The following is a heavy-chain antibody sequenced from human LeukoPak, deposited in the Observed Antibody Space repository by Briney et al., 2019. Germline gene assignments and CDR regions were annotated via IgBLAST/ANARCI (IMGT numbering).Heavy chain of an antibody. D-gene: IGHD2-21*02. CDR1: GFTFSSYA. CDR2: ISGSGGST. V-gene: IGHV3-23*01. CDR3: AKDFRIVVVTAIGDY. J-gene: IGHJ4*02. Sequence: PGGSLRLSCAASGFTFSSYAMSWFRQAPGKGLEWVSAISGSGGSTYYADSVKGRFTISRDNSKNTLYLQMNSLRAEDTAVYYCAKDFRIVVVTAIGDYWGQGTLVTVSS.